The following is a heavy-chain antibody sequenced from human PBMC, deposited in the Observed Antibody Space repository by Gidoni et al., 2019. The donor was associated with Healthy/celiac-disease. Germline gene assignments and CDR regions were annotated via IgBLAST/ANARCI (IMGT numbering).Heavy chain of an antibody. Sequence: EVQLVQYGAEVKKPGESLKISCKGSGYSCTSYWIGWVRQMPGKGLEWMGIIYPGDSDTRYNPSVQGQVTISADKSISTAYLQWSSLKASDTAMYYCARGGIKSGSYFPYWGQGTLVTVSS. J-gene: IGHJ4*02. CDR2: IYPGDSDT. V-gene: IGHV5-51*01. CDR3: ARGGIKSGSYFPY. D-gene: IGHD1-26*01. CDR1: GYSCTSYW.